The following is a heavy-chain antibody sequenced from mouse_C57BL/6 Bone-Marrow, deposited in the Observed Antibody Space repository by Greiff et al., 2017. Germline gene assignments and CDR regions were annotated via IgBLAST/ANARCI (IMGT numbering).Heavy chain of an antibody. Sequence: VQLQQPGAELVKPGASVKLSCKASGYTFTSYWMHWVKQRPGQGLEWIGMIHPNSGSTNYNEKFKSKATLTVDKSSSTAYMQLSSLPSEDSAVYYCARYGKGDWYCDVWGTGTTVTVSS. CDR2: IHPNSGST. D-gene: IGHD2-10*02. J-gene: IGHJ1*03. CDR1: GYTFTSYW. V-gene: IGHV1-64*01. CDR3: ARYGKGDWYCDV.